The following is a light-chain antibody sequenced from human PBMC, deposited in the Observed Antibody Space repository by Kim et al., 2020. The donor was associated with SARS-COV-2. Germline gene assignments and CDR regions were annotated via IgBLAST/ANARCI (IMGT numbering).Light chain of an antibody. Sequence: EIVLTQSPATLSLSPGERATLSCRASQGVIGTFLAWYQQRPGLAPRLLIYGTSNRAPGIPDRFSGSVSETNFTLTISRLEPEDFAVYYCHQYGRTPWTFGQGTKVDIK. V-gene: IGKV3D-20*01. CDR2: GTS. CDR3: HQYGRTPWT. CDR1: QGVIGTF. J-gene: IGKJ1*01.